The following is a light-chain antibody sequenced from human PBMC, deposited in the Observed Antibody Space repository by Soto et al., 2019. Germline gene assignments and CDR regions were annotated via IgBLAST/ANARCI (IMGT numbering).Light chain of an antibody. CDR1: QSISSS. Sequence: DIQMTQSPSSLSASVGDRVTITCRASQSISSSLNWYQHKPEKAPKLLIYAASSLQSGVSSRFSGSGSGTDFTLTISSLQPEDFATYYCQQSYSTPRTFGQGTKVEIK. CDR2: AAS. V-gene: IGKV1-39*01. CDR3: QQSYSTPRT. J-gene: IGKJ1*01.